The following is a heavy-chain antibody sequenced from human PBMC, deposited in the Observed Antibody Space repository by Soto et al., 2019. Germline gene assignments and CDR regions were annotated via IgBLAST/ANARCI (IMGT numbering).Heavy chain of an antibody. D-gene: IGHD3-22*01. V-gene: IGHV1-69*13. CDR3: ARDYYDSSGYPGAFDY. CDR2: IIPIFGTA. CDR1: GGTFSSYA. Sequence: SVKVSCKASGGTFSSYAISWVRQAPGQGLEWMGGIIPIFGTANYAQKFQGRVTITADESTSTAYMELSSLRSEDTAVYYCARDYYDSSGYPGAFDYWGQGTLVTVSS. J-gene: IGHJ4*02.